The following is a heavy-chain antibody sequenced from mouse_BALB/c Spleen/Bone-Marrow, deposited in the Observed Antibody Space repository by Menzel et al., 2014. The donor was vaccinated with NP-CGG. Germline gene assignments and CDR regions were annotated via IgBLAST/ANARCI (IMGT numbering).Heavy chain of an antibody. J-gene: IGHJ4*01. CDR3: ARSMDY. V-gene: IGHV1-9*01. CDR1: GYTFSSYW. Sequence: QVQLQQSGAELMKPGASVKISCKATGYTFSSYWIEWVKQRPGHGLEWIGEILPGSGSTNYNEKFKGKATLTADESSNTAYMQLNSLTSEGAAVDYCARSMDYWGQGTSVTVSS. CDR2: ILPGSGST.